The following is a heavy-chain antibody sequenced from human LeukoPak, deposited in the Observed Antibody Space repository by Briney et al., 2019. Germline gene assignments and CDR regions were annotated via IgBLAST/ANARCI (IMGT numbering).Heavy chain of an antibody. CDR3: ARDSGSSSDY. V-gene: IGHV3-11*05. J-gene: IGHJ4*02. Sequence: GGSLRLSCAVSGFTFSDYYMSWIRQAPGKGLEWVSYISSSSSYTNYADSVKGRFTNSRDNAKNSLYLQMNSLRAEDTAVYYCARDSGSSSDYWGQGTLVTVSS. CDR2: ISSSSSYT. CDR1: GFTFSDYY. D-gene: IGHD6-13*01.